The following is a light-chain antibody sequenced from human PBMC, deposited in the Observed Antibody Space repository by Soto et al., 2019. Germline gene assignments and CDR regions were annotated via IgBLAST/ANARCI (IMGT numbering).Light chain of an antibody. V-gene: IGKV1-5*03. J-gene: IGKJ2*01. CDR1: QGIGGW. CDR3: QHYNSFRYT. Sequence: DVQMSQSPSTLSASVGDRVTITCRASQGIGGWLAWYQQKPGKAPKLLIYMASTLESGVPSRFSGSGSGTEFTLTISSLQPDDFATYYCQHYNSFRYTFGQGTKLEIK. CDR2: MAS.